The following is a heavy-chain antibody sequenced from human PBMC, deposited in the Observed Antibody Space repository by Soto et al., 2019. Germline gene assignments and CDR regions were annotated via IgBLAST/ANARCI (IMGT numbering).Heavy chain of an antibody. CDR3: ASYSEQLVLYGMDV. V-gene: IGHV1-18*01. D-gene: IGHD6-13*01. CDR1: GYTFTSYV. J-gene: IGHJ6*02. CDR2: ISAYNGNT. Sequence: QVQLVQSGAEVKKPGASVKVSCKASGYTFTSYVISWVRQAPGQGLEWMGWISAYNGNTNYAQKLQGRVTMTTDTSTSTAYMEMRSLRSDATAVYYCASYSEQLVLYGMDVWGQGTTVTVSS.